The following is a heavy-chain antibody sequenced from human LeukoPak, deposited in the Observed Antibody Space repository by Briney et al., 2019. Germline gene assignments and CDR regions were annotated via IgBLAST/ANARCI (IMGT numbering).Heavy chain of an antibody. V-gene: IGHV3-30*03. Sequence: GRSLRLSCAASGFTFSSYGMHWVRQAPGKGLEWVAVISYDGSNKYYADSVKGRFTISRDSAKNSLYLQMNSLRAEDTAVCYCARVLAAGDYGDSYYFDYWGQGTLVTVSS. CDR3: ARVLAAGDYGDSYYFDY. J-gene: IGHJ4*02. D-gene: IGHD4-17*01. CDR2: ISYDGSNK. CDR1: GFTFSSYG.